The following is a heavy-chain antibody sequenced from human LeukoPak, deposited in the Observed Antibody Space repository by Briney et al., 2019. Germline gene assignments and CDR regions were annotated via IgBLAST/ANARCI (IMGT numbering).Heavy chain of an antibody. D-gene: IGHD3-3*01. Sequence: PGGSLRLSCAASGFTLSSYWMIWVRQARWKGLEWVANIKQDESEKYYEDSVKGRFTISRDNAKNSLYLQMNSLRAEDTAVYYCARDSDADYDFWSGYLSDYYYGMDVWGQGTTVTVSS. CDR3: ARDSDADYDFWSGYLSDYYYGMDV. V-gene: IGHV3-7*01. J-gene: IGHJ6*02. CDR1: GFTLSSYW. CDR2: IKQDESEK.